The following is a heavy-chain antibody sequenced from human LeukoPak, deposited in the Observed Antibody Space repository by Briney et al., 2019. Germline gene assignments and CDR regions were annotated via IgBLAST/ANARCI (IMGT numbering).Heavy chain of an antibody. Sequence: PSETLSLTCTVCGGSISSYYWSWIRQPPGKGLEWIGYIYYSGSTNYNPSLKSRVTISVDTSKNQFSLKLSSVTAADTAVYYCARVPDYGGNRPFYYYYYYMDVWGKGTTVTVSS. CDR2: IYYSGST. CDR1: GGSISSYY. CDR3: ARVPDYGGNRPFYYYYYYMDV. D-gene: IGHD4-23*01. J-gene: IGHJ6*03. V-gene: IGHV4-59*01.